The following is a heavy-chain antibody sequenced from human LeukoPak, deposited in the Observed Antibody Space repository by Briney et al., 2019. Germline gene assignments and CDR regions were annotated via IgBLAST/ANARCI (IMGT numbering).Heavy chain of an antibody. J-gene: IGHJ4*02. V-gene: IGHV6-1*01. CDR1: GDSVSSDSVT. Sequence: SQTLSLTCSISGDSVSSDSVTWDWLRSSPSRGLEWLGRTYFRSKWYTDYAISVKRRIKISPDTSKNQLSLQLNSVTPEDTAVYYCVRSWAWHFDYWGQGSLVTVSS. CDR2: TYFRSKWYT. CDR3: VRSWAWHFDY.